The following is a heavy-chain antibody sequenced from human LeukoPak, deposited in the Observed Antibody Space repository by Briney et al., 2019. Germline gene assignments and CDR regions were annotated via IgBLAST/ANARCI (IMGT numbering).Heavy chain of an antibody. V-gene: IGHV3-30-3*01. CDR2: ISYDGSNK. CDR3: ATDRGWYFDN. CDR1: GFTFSSYA. D-gene: IGHD1-26*01. J-gene: IGHJ4*02. Sequence: PGGSLRLSCAASGFTFSSYAMHWVRQAPGKGLEWVAVISYDGSNKYYADSVKGRFTISRDNSKNTLYLQMNSLRAEDTAVFYCATDRGWYFDNWGQGTLVTVAS.